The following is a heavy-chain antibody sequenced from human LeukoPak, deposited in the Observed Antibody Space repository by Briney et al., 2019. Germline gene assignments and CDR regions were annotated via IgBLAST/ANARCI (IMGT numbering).Heavy chain of an antibody. Sequence: PSETLSLTCTVSGGSISSYYWSWIRQPPGKGLEWIGYIYYSGSTNYNPSLKSRVTISVDTSKNQFSLKLSSVTAADTAVYYCARSLILDQLLYLGSYFDYWGQGTLVTVSS. J-gene: IGHJ4*02. CDR3: ARSLILDQLLYLGSYFDY. V-gene: IGHV4-59*01. CDR1: GGSISSYY. CDR2: IYYSGST. D-gene: IGHD2-2*02.